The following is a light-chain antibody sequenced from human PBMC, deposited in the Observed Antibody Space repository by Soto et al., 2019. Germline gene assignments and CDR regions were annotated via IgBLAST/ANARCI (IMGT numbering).Light chain of an antibody. CDR1: QSISSW. J-gene: IGKJ1*01. V-gene: IGKV1-5*03. CDR2: KAS. Sequence: DIQMTQSPSTLSASVGDRVTITCRASQSISSWLAWYQQKPGKAPKLLIYKASSLESGVPSRFSGSGSGTEFTLTISSLQPEDFATYYCQQYNSYSGTFGQGTKVEIK. CDR3: QQYNSYSGT.